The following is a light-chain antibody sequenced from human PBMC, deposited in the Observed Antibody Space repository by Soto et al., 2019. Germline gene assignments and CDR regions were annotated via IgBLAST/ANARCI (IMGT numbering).Light chain of an antibody. CDR1: QSISSW. J-gene: IGKJ1*01. V-gene: IGKV1-5*03. CDR2: KAS. Sequence: DIQMTQSPSTLSASVGDRVTITCRASQSISSWLAWYQQKPGKAPKLLIYKASSLESGVPSRFSGSGSGTEFTLTISSLQPEDFATYYCQQYNSYSGTFGQGTKVEIK. CDR3: QQYNSYSGT.